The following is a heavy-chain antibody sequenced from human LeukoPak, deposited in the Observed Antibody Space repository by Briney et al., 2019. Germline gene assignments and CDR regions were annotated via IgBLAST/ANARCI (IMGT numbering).Heavy chain of an antibody. J-gene: IGHJ3*02. D-gene: IGHD1-14*01. CDR3: ARARNDAFDI. CDR1: AFTFSSYW. V-gene: IGHV3-53*04. CDR2: IYSGGST. Sequence: GGSLRLSCEASAFTFSSYWMSWVRQAPGKGLEWVSVIYSGGSTYYADSVKGRFTISRHNSKNTLYLQMNSLRAEDTAVYYCARARNDAFDIWGQGTMVTVSS.